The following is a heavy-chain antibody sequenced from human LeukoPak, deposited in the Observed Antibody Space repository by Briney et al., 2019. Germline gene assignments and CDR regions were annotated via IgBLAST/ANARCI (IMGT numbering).Heavy chain of an antibody. J-gene: IGHJ4*02. D-gene: IGHD6-13*01. CDR2: IYHSGST. V-gene: IGHV4-38-2*02. CDR1: GFSISSGYY. Sequence: PSETLSLTCTVSGFSISSGYYWGWIRQPPGKELQWIGSIYHSGSTYYNPSLKSRATISVDRSKNQFSLKLSSVTAADTAVYYCAREMSAAGGSRRDLIDYWGQGTLVTVSP. CDR3: AREMSAAGGSRRDLIDY.